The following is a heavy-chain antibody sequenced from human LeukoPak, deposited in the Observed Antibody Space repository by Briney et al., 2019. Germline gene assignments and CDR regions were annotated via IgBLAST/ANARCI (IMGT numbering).Heavy chain of an antibody. CDR3: ARSGGYCSSTSCSKIGYYYYYGMDV. Sequence: GGSLRLSCAASGFTFSSYAMHWVRQAPGKGLEWVAVISYDGSNKYYADSVKGRFTISRDNSKSTLYLQMNSLRAEDTAVYYCARSGGYCSSTSCSKIGYYYYYGMDVWGKGTTVTVSS. V-gene: IGHV3-30*04. J-gene: IGHJ6*04. CDR1: GFTFSSYA. D-gene: IGHD2-2*01. CDR2: ISYDGSNK.